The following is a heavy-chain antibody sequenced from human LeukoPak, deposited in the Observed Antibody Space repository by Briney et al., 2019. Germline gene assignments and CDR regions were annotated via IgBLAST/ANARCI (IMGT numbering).Heavy chain of an antibody. V-gene: IGHV3-7*01. J-gene: IGHJ4*02. Sequence: PGGPLRLSCAASGFTFSIFWMSGFRQAPGKGLEGVANKKQDGSKQYYVDSVKGRFTISIDNTKNSLYLQMDSLRAEDTAVYYCARLGADYVWGSYRSFDYWGQGTLVTVSS. CDR1: GFTFSIFW. CDR3: ARLGADYVWGSYRSFDY. CDR2: KKQDGSKQ. D-gene: IGHD3-16*02.